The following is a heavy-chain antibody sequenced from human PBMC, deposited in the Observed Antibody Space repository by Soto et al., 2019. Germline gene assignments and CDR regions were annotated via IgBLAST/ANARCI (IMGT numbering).Heavy chain of an antibody. CDR1: GGSISSGDYY. D-gene: IGHD1-7*01. Sequence: SETLSLTCIVSGGSISSGDYYWSWIRQHPGKGLEWIGYIYYSGNTDYTPSLKNRLTISVDRSQNQFSLRLSSVTAADTAVYYCAGAKWNSYYYGMDVWGQGTTVTVS. CDR2: IYYSGNT. J-gene: IGHJ6*02. CDR3: AGAKWNSYYYGMDV. V-gene: IGHV4-30-4*01.